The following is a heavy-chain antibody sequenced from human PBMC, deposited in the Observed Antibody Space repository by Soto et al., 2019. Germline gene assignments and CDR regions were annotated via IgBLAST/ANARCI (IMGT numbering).Heavy chain of an antibody. D-gene: IGHD3-22*01. CDR2: IIPAFGAA. Sequence: QVQLVQSGAEVKRPGSLVRVSCKASGGTFRRNAISWVRQAPGQGPEWMGGIIPAFGAATYAQKFQGRVTITADESTRTAYMELNSLRSEDTAIYYCAGISSSYTLDYWGQGTLVTVSS. CDR3: AGISSSYTLDY. J-gene: IGHJ4*02. CDR1: GGTFRRNA. V-gene: IGHV1-69*01.